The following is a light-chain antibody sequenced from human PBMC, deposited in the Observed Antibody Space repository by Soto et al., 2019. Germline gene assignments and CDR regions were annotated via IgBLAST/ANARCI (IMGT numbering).Light chain of an antibody. V-gene: IGKV3-15*01. J-gene: IGKJ1*01. CDR3: QQYNNWPPWT. Sequence: EIVMTQSPATLSVSPGERATLSCRASQSVGSDLAWYQHTPGQPPRLLIYGASTRATGIPGRFSGSGSGTEFTLTISSLHSEDFAVYFCQQYNNWPPWTFGQGTKVDTK. CDR2: GAS. CDR1: QSVGSD.